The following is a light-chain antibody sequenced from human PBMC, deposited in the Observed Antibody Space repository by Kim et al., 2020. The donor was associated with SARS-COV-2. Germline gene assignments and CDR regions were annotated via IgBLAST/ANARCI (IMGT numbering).Light chain of an antibody. CDR3: QVWDNNSNHV. Sequence: SYELTQTPSVSVAPGETARIPCGGDNLGIKNVHWYQQKPGQAPVVVVYFDRDRPSGIPERFSGSNSGDTATLTISRVEAGDEADYYCQVWDNNSNHVFGGGTQMTVL. V-gene: IGLV3-21*04. CDR1: NLGIKN. J-gene: IGLJ2*01. CDR2: FDR.